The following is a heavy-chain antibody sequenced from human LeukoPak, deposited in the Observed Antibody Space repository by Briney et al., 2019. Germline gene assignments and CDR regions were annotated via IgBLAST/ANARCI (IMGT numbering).Heavy chain of an antibody. D-gene: IGHD3-22*01. CDR3: ARDHPRYYYDSSGYYSRGMDV. CDR1: GGSISSGDYY. Sequence: KASETLSLTCTVSGGSISSGDYYWSWIRQHPGKGLEWIGYIYYSGSTYYNPSLKSQVTISVDTSKNQFSLKLSSVTAADTAVYYCARDHPRYYYDSSGYYSRGMDVWGQGTTVTVSS. V-gene: IGHV4-31*01. J-gene: IGHJ6*02. CDR2: IYYSGST.